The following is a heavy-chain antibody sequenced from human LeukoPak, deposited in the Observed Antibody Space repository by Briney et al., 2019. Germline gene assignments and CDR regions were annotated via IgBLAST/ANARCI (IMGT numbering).Heavy chain of an antibody. Sequence: GASVKVSCKASGYTFTIYAMHWVRQAPGQRLEWMGWINAGNGNTKYSQKFQGRVTITRDTSASAAYMELSSLRSEDTAVYYCARERGARYSGTDGYYYGMDVWGQGTTVTVSS. D-gene: IGHD1-26*01. J-gene: IGHJ6*02. CDR1: GYTFTIYA. V-gene: IGHV1-3*01. CDR3: ARERGARYSGTDGYYYGMDV. CDR2: INAGNGNT.